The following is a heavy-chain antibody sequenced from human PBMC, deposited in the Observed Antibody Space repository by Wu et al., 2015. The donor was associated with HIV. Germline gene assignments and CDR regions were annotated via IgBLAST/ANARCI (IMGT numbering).Heavy chain of an antibody. CDR1: GYTFTGYY. D-gene: IGHD3-10*01. J-gene: IGHJ4*02. Sequence: QVQLVQSGAEVKKPGASVKVSCKASGYTFTGYYTHWVRQAPGQGLEWMGWMNPNSGNTAYAQKFQGRVTMTRNTSISTAYMELSSLRSEDTAVYYCARGVYASGSYYGDSRYYFDYWGQGSLVTVPS. V-gene: IGHV1-8*02. CDR3: ARGVYASGSYYGDSRYYFDY. CDR2: MNPNSGNT.